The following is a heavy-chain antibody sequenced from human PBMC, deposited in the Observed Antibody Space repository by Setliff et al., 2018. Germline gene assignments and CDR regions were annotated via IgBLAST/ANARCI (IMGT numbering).Heavy chain of an antibody. CDR2: INRRGST. J-gene: IGHJ6*03. CDR1: GGSISYNY. V-gene: IGHV4-4*07. CDR3: ARASSGWYSAYYYYMDV. Sequence: SETLSLTCTVSGGSISYNYWSWIRQPAGKGLQWIGHINRRGSTNFTPSLKSRVTISLDTSKNQFSLNLTSVTAADTAVYYCARASSGWYSAYYYYMDVWGKGTTVTVSS. D-gene: IGHD6-19*01.